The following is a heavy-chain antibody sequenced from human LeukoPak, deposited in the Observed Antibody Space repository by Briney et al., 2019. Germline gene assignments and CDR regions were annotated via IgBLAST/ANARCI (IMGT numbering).Heavy chain of an antibody. V-gene: IGHV3-23*01. CDR3: VKEYFGFAFDY. D-gene: IGHD3-9*01. Sequence: PGGSLRLSCAASGFTFSSYAMSWVRQAPGKGLEWVSDITSSGDSTHYADSVKGRFTISRDNPKNTLYLQMNSLRAEDTAIYYCVKEYFGFAFDYWGQGTVVTVSS. CDR2: ITSSGDST. J-gene: IGHJ4*02. CDR1: GFTFSSYA.